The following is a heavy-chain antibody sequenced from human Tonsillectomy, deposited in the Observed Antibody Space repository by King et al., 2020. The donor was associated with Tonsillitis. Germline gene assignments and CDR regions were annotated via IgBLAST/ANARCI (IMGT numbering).Heavy chain of an antibody. CDR3: AGDATGTTPDYYYMDV. J-gene: IGHJ6*03. V-gene: IGHV1-69*12. CDR2: IIPIFGSA. CDR1: GGTFSSYS. D-gene: IGHD1-7*01. Sequence: QLVQSGAEVKKPGSSVKVSCKASGGTFSSYSISWVRQAPGQGLEWMGGIIPIFGSANYAQKFQGRVTITADESTSTAYMELSSLRSEDTAGYYCAGDATGTTPDYYYMDVWGKGTTVTVSS.